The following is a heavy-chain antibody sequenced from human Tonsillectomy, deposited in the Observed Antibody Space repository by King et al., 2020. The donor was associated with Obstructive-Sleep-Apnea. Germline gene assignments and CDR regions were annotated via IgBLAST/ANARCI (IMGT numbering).Heavy chain of an antibody. CDR2: IYYSGST. CDR1: GGSISSYY. J-gene: IGHJ4*02. CDR3: ARGDGYNAPSDY. Sequence: QLQLQESGPGLVKPSETLSLTCTVSGGSISSYYWSWIRQPPGKGLEWIGYIYYSGSTNYNPSPKSRVSISVDTSKKQFSLKLSSVTAADTAVYYCARGDGYNAPSDYWGQGILVTVSS. V-gene: IGHV4-59*01. D-gene: IGHD5-24*01.